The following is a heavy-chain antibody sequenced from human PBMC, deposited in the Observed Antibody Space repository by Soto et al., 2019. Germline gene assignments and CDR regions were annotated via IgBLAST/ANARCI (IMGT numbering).Heavy chain of an antibody. CDR3: ARDIGGRHYEGAFDL. Sequence: GGSLRLSCAASGFTFSSYWMSWVRQAPGKGLEWVANIKQDGSEKYYVDSVKGRFTISRDNAKNSLYLQMNSLRAEDTAVYYCARDIGGRHYEGAFDLWGQGTMVTVSS. CDR1: GFTFSSYW. J-gene: IGHJ3*01. CDR2: IKQDGSEK. D-gene: IGHD1-26*01. V-gene: IGHV3-7*01.